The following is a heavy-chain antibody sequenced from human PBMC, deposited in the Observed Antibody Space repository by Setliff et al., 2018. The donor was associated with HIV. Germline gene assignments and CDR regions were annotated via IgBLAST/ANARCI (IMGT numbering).Heavy chain of an antibody. V-gene: IGHV4-4*07. Sequence: PSETLSLTCTVSGGSISSYYWSWIRQPAGKGLEWIGRIYSSGSTNYNPSLESRVTMSVDTSKNQFSLELISVTAADTAVYYCAGGPGTTSIDYWAQGTLVTVSS. CDR3: AGGPGTTSIDY. D-gene: IGHD1-26*01. CDR2: IYSSGST. CDR1: GGSISSYY. J-gene: IGHJ4*02.